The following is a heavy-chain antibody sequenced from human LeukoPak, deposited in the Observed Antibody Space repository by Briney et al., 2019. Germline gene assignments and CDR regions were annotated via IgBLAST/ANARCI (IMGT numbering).Heavy chain of an antibody. CDR3: ASLSGFNY. Sequence: ASVKVSCEASGYTFSRHSITWVRQAPGQGLEWMGRITVYSGDTHYAQKFQGRVIMTTDTSTSTAYMELRTLRSDVTAVYYCASLSGFNYWGQGTLVTVSS. V-gene: IGHV1-18*01. D-gene: IGHD3-10*01. CDR1: GYTFSRHS. CDR2: ITVYSGDT. J-gene: IGHJ4*02.